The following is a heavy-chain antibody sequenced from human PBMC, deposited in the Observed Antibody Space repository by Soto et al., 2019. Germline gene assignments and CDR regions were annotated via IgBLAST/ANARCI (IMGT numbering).Heavy chain of an antibody. J-gene: IGHJ6*02. CDR3: ARDLNDYGDYDEVPYYYGMDV. CDR1: GGSISSYY. Sequence: PSETLSLTCTVSGGSISSYYWSWIRQPPGKGLEWIGYIYYSGSTNYNPSLKSRVTISVDTSKNQFSLKLSSVTAADTAVYYCARDLNDYGDYDEVPYYYGMDVWGQGTTVTVSS. V-gene: IGHV4-59*01. D-gene: IGHD4-17*01. CDR2: IYYSGST.